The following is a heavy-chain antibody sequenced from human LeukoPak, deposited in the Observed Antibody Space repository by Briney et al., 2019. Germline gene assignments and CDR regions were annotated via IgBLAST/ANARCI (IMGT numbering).Heavy chain of an antibody. CDR3: ARCPGGDNYYYYYYGMDV. V-gene: IGHV4-38-2*01. D-gene: IGHD4-17*01. CDR1: GYSISSGYY. CDR2: IYHSGST. Sequence: SETLSLTCAVSGYSISSGYYWGWIRQPPGKGLEWIGSIYHSGSTYYNPSLKSRVTISVDTSKNQFSPKLSSVTAADTAVYYCARCPGGDNYYYYYYGMDVWANGTTVNVSS. J-gene: IGHJ6*04.